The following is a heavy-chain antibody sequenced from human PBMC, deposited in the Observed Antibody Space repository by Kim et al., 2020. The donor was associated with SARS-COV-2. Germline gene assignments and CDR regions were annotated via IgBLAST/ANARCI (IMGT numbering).Heavy chain of an antibody. CDR1: VGSFSGYF. V-gene: IGHV4-34*01. CDR2: TDPSGDT. J-gene: IGHJ3*02. Sequence: SETLSLTCAVYVGSFSGYFWTWIRQVPGKGLEWIGETDPSGDTRYNPSLQSRVSISVDTSKNQFSLKLISVTSADTAVYYCARQGSGSGTHGASHIWGPG. CDR3: ARQGSGSGTHGASHI. D-gene: IGHD3-10*01.